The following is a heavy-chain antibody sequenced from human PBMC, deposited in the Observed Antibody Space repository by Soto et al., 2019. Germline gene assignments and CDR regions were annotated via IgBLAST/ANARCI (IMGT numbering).Heavy chain of an antibody. J-gene: IGHJ1*01. V-gene: IGHV3-33*01. CDR1: VFTFSSYG. Sequence: GGSLRLSCSASVFTFSSYGMHWVRQAPGKGLEWVAVIWYDGSNKYYADSVKGRFTISRDNSKNTLYLQMNSLRAEDTAVDYCARARKSTMWVVVSQREPQQAALCGQRCLATVSS. CDR2: IWYDGSNK. D-gene: IGHD6-25*01. CDR3: ARARKSTMWVVVSQREPQQAAL.